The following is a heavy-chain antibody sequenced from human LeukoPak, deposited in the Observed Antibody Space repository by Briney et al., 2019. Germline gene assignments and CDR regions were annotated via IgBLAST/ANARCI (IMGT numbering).Heavy chain of an antibody. CDR3: ARGGYCSGGSCYGNFEY. Sequence: GESLKISCKASGYTFTGYYMHWVRQAPGQGLEWMGWINPNSGGTNYAQKFQGRVTMTRDTSISTAYMELSSLRSEDAAVYYCARGGYCSGGSCYGNFEYWGQGTLVTVSS. J-gene: IGHJ4*02. V-gene: IGHV1-2*02. CDR1: GYTFTGYY. CDR2: INPNSGGT. D-gene: IGHD2-15*01.